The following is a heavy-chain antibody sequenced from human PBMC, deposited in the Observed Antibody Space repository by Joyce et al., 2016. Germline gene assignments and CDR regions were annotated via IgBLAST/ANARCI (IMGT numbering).Heavy chain of an antibody. V-gene: IGHV1-69*01. D-gene: IGHD3-22*01. J-gene: IGHJ5*02. CDR2: CIPVFGTT. CDR3: ATSTSYDSSGYFS. Sequence: QVQLVQSGAEVKKPGSSVKVSCKASGGTFSTYAFTWVRQAPGQGLEWMGVCIPVFGTTDYAQKFHGRVTITAGESTTTAYMELSSLTSEDTAVYYCATSTSYDSSGYFSWGQGTLVTVSS. CDR1: GGTFSTYA.